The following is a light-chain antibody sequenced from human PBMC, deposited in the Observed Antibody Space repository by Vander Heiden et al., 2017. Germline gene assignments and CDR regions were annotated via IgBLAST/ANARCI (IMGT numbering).Light chain of an antibody. CDR2: DAS. CDR3: QQDDNSRRT. V-gene: IGKV3-20*01. CDR1: QSVGKNY. J-gene: IGKJ1*01. Sequence: EIELTQSPGTLSLSPGERATLSCRASQSVGKNYLAWYQQKPGQAPRLFIYDASNRATGIPDRFTGSGSGTDFTLTISRLEPENFAVYYCQQDDNSRRTFGQGTKVEIK.